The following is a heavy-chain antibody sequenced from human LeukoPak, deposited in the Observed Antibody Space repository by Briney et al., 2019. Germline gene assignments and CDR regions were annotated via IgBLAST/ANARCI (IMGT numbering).Heavy chain of an antibody. D-gene: IGHD3-10*01. Sequence: SETLSLTCAVYGGSFSGYYWSWIRQPPGKGLEWIGEINHSGSTNYNPSLKSRVTISVDTSKNQFSLKLSSVTAADTAVYYCARHLQLWFGEETWGQGTLVTVSS. CDR1: GGSFSGYY. CDR3: ARHLQLWFGEET. V-gene: IGHV4-34*01. J-gene: IGHJ5*02. CDR2: INHSGST.